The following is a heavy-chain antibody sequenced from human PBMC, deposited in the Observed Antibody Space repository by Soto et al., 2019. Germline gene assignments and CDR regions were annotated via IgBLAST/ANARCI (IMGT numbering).Heavy chain of an antibody. CDR3: AKAMSTPSRPRNYFDY. J-gene: IGHJ4*02. CDR1: GFTFSNYA. Sequence: EVQLLESGGGLVQPGGSLRLSCAASGFTFSNYAMSWVRQAPGKGLEWVSVISGGGGTTYYADSVKGRFTISRDNSKNTLYLQMNSLRAEDTDLYYCAKAMSTPSRPRNYFDYWGQGTLVTVSS. D-gene: IGHD6-6*01. V-gene: IGHV3-23*01. CDR2: ISGGGGTT.